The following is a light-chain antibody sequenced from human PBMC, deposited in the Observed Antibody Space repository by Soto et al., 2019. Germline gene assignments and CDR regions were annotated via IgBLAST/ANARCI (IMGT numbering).Light chain of an antibody. CDR1: QSISSY. J-gene: IGKJ2*01. Sequence: DIQMTQSPSSLSASVGDRVTITCRASQSISSYLNWYQQKPWKAPKLLIYAASSLQSGVPSRFSGSGSGTDFTLTISSLQPEDFATYYCQQSYSTPKTFSQGNKLEIK. CDR3: QQSYSTPKT. CDR2: AAS. V-gene: IGKV1-39*01.